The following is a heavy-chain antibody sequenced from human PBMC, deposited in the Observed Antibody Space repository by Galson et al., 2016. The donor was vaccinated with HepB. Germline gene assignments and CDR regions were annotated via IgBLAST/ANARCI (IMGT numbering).Heavy chain of an antibody. V-gene: IGHV4-59*01. CDR2: MYDGGST. Sequence: SETLSLTCTVSGGFISSYYWSWMRQSPGKGLEWIGYMYDGGSTYYSPSLKSRVTMSADASKNQVFLKLNSVTAAGTVVYYCANYDSNARAMGVWGKGTMVTVSS. J-gene: IGHJ6*04. D-gene: IGHD3-16*01. CDR3: ANYDSNARAMGV. CDR1: GGFISSYY.